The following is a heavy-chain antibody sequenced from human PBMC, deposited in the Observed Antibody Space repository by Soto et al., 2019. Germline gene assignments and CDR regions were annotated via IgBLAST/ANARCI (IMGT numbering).Heavy chain of an antibody. D-gene: IGHD1-7*01. CDR1: GGSFSGYY. CDR3: ARGGELELPVYYYYGMDV. Sequence: SETLSLTCAVYGGSFSGYYWSWIRQPPGKGLEWIGEINHSGSTNYNPSLKSRVTISVDTSKNQFSLKLSSVTAADTAVYYCARGGELELPVYYYYGMDVWGQGTTVTSP. CDR2: INHSGST. V-gene: IGHV4-34*01. J-gene: IGHJ6*02.